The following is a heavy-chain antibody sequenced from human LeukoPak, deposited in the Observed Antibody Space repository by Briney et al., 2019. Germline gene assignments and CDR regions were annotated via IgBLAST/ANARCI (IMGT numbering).Heavy chain of an antibody. CDR3: ARLNVQTYYFDY. V-gene: IGHV4-31*03. Sequence: TLSLTCTVSGGSISSADYYWSRFRQNPGKGREWIACICYSRTTYYNPSLTSRVTMSVNTSKNQFSLKLSCVTAADTAMYYCARLNVQTYYFDYWGQGTLVTVSS. D-gene: IGHD1-1*01. J-gene: IGHJ4*02. CDR2: ICYSRTT. CDR1: GGSISSADYY.